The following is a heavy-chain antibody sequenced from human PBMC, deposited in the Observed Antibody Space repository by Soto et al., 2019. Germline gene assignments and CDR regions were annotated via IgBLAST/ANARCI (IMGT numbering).Heavy chain of an antibody. J-gene: IGHJ3*02. Sequence: QVQLQESGPGLVKPSGTLSLTCAVSGVSISIPTWWAWVRQAPGKGLEWIGEIDHSGTTNYNPSLNIRVTRSLDRSKNQFSLRLTSVAAADTAVYFCARRKFYAIDIWGQGTIVTVSS. CDR3: ARRKFYAIDI. CDR2: IDHSGTT. D-gene: IGHD3-16*01. V-gene: IGHV4-4*02. CDR1: GVSISIPTW.